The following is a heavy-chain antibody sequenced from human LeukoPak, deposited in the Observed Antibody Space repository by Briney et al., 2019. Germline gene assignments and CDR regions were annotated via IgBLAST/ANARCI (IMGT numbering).Heavy chain of an antibody. Sequence: PGGSLRLSCAASGFTFSSYAMHWVRQAPGKGLEGVAVISYDGSNKYYADSVKGRFTISRDNSKNTLYLQMNSLRAEDTAVYYCARDLGTGYSSGWYYYYYGMDVWGQGTTVTVSS. J-gene: IGHJ6*02. CDR1: GFTFSSYA. CDR2: ISYDGSNK. V-gene: IGHV3-30-3*01. CDR3: ARDLGTGYSSGWYYYYYGMDV. D-gene: IGHD6-19*01.